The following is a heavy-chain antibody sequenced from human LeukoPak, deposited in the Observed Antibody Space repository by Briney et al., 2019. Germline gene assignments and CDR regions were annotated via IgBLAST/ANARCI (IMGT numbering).Heavy chain of an antibody. CDR3: ARVGDWNDLVY. CDR1: GGSISSYY. D-gene: IGHD1-1*01. J-gene: IGHJ4*02. Sequence: SETLSLTCTVSGGSISSYYWSWIRQPPGKGLEWIGYIYYSGSTNYNPSLKSRVTMSLDTSKNQFSLKLSSVTAADTAVYYCARVGDWNDLVYWGQGTLVTVSS. V-gene: IGHV4-59*01. CDR2: IYYSGST.